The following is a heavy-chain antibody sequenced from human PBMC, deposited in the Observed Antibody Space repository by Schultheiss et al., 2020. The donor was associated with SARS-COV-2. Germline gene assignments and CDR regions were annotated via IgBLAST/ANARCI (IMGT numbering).Heavy chain of an antibody. CDR1: GGSFSGYY. CDR2: IYYSGST. Sequence: SETLSLTCAVYGGSFSGYYWSWIRQPPGKGLEWIGYIYYSGSTNYNPSLKSRVTISVDTSKNQFSLKLSSVTAADTAVYYCARSYGAAAGQFDYWGQGTLVTAPQ. CDR3: ARSYGAAAGQFDY. D-gene: IGHD6-13*01. J-gene: IGHJ4*02. V-gene: IGHV4-59*08.